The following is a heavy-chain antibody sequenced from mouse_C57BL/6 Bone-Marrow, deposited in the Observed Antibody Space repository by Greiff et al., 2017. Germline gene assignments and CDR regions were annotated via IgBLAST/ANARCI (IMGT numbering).Heavy chain of an antibody. CDR3: TPYYYGRSYYAMDY. V-gene: IGHV14-4*01. J-gene: IGHJ4*01. CDR1: GFNIKDDY. Sequence: EVQLQQSGAELVRPGASVKLSCTASGFNIKDDYMHWVKQRPEQGLEWIGWIDPENGDTEYASKFQGKATITADTSSNTAYLQLSSLTSEDTAVYYCTPYYYGRSYYAMDYWGQGTSVTVSS. CDR2: IDPENGDT. D-gene: IGHD1-1*01.